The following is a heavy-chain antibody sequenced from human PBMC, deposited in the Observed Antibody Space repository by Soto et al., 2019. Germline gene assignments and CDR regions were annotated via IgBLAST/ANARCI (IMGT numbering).Heavy chain of an antibody. Sequence: GGSLRLSCAASGFTFSSYDMHWVRQATGKGLEWVSAIGTAGDTYYPGSVKGRFTISRENAKNSLYLQMNSLRAGDTAAYYCARAGGPKGDYGSAYYYYMDVWGKGTTVTVSS. V-gene: IGHV3-13*01. CDR1: GFTFSSYD. CDR3: ARAGGPKGDYGSAYYYYMDV. CDR2: IGTAGDT. D-gene: IGHD3-10*01. J-gene: IGHJ6*03.